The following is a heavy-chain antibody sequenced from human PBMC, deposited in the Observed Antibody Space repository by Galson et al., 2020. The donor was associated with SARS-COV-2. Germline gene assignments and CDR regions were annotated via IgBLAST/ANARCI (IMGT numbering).Heavy chain of an antibody. D-gene: IGHD3-3*01. J-gene: IGHJ4*02. CDR1: GFSVGSRW. Sequence: GESLKTSCAASGFSVGSRWISWVRPAPGKVLEWVSLIDAAGNPFYADSFKGRFTISRDNSRNIVFLQMNSLRAEDTAVYYCLREGDSIFADYWGPGALVTVSS. CDR3: LREGDSIFADY. CDR2: IDAAGNP. V-gene: IGHV3-53*03.